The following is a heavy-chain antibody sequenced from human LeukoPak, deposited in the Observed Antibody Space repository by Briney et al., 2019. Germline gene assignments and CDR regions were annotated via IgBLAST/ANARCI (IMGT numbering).Heavy chain of an antibody. CDR1: GYTFTGYY. CDR2: INPNSGGT. D-gene: IGHD6-19*01. V-gene: IGHV1-2*02. Sequence: PSVKVSCKASGYTFTGYYMNWVRQAPGQGLEWMGWINPNSGGTSYAQKFQGRVTMTRDTSISTAYMELSRLRSDDTAVYYCAREGLAVAGDPFDYWGQGTLVTVSS. CDR3: AREGLAVAGDPFDY. J-gene: IGHJ4*02.